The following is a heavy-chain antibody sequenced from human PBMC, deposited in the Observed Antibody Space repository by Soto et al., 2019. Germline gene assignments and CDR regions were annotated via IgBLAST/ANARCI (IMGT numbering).Heavy chain of an antibody. CDR2: ISSSGNII. V-gene: IGHV3-11*01. Sequence: QVQLVESGGGLVKTGGSLRIVCEASGFTFSDYYMSWVRQAPGKGLEWVSYISSSGNIIYYADSVKGRFTISRDNAKNSVYLQMNSLSAEDTALYFCAKMSSENYYDPVFSWGQGTLVTVSS. D-gene: IGHD3-22*01. J-gene: IGHJ4*02. CDR3: AKMSSENYYDPVFS. CDR1: GFTFSDYY.